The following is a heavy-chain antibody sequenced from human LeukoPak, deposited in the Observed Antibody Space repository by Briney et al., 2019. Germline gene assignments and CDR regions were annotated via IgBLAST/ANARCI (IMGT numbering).Heavy chain of an antibody. Sequence: SETLSLTCAVYGGSFSGYYWSWIRQPPGKGLEWIGEINHSGSTNYNPSLKSRVTISVDTSKNQFSLKLSSVTAADTAVYYCARGSWEAAFDIWGQGTMVTVSS. J-gene: IGHJ3*02. CDR2: INHSGST. CDR3: ARGSWEAAFDI. D-gene: IGHD1-26*01. CDR1: GGSFSGYY. V-gene: IGHV4-34*01.